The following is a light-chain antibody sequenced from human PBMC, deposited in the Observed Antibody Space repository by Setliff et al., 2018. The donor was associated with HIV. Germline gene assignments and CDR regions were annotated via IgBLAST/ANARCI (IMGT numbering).Light chain of an antibody. Sequence: QSALTQPASVSGSPGQSITISCTGTSSDVGNYNYVSWYQQHPGKAPKLMIYEVSNRPSGISNRFSGSKSGNTASLTISGLQAEDEADYFCTSYTRDNTITRVFGTGTKVTV. V-gene: IGLV2-14*01. CDR1: SSDVGNYNY. CDR3: TSYTRDNTITRV. J-gene: IGLJ1*01. CDR2: EVS.